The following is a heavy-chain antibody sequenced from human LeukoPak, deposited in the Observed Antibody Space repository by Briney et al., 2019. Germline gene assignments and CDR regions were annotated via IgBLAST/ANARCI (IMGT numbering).Heavy chain of an antibody. Sequence: GGSLRLSCAASGFTFSNYAMSWVRQAPGKGLEWVSYISSSSGSIYYADSVNGRFTISRDNAKNSLYLQMNSLRREDTAIYYCARVEMATQGAFDVWGQRTMVTVSS. CDR2: ISSSSGSI. D-gene: IGHD5-24*01. V-gene: IGHV3-48*01. CDR1: GFTFSNYA. CDR3: ARVEMATQGAFDV. J-gene: IGHJ3*01.